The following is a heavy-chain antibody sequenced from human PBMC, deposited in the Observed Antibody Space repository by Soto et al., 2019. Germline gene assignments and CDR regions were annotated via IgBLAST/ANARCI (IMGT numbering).Heavy chain of an antibody. V-gene: IGHV2-5*02. CDR2: IYWDDDK. CDR3: AHNRGYTIFGVVIRRKTSFDY. Sequence: SGPTLVNPTQTLTLTCTFSGFSLNTRGMGVGWIRQPPGKALEWLALIYWDDDKRYSTSLKSRLTITKDTSKNQVVLTMTNMDPVDTATYYCAHNRGYTIFGVVIRRKTSFDYWGQGTLVTVSS. D-gene: IGHD3-3*01. CDR1: GFSLNTRGMG. J-gene: IGHJ4*02.